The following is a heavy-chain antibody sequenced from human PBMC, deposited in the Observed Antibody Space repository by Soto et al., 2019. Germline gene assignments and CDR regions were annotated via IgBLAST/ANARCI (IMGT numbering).Heavy chain of an antibody. J-gene: IGHJ4*02. CDR1: GFTFSKYA. CDR2: VSGSGDST. Sequence: EVQLLESGGGLAQPGGSLRLSCAASGFTFSKYAMTWVRQAPGKGLECVSGVSGSGDSTHYADSVKGRFTISRDNSRNTLYLQMNSLRAEDTALYYCTKMGAAGGDYPEYWGQGTLVTVSS. V-gene: IGHV3-23*01. D-gene: IGHD3-16*01. CDR3: TKMGAAGGDYPEY.